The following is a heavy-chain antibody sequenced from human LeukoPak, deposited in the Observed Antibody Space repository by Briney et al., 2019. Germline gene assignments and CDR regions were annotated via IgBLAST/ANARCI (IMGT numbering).Heavy chain of an antibody. CDR2: ISSSSSYI. CDR3: ARGAHSSTPRTGFDY. CDR1: GFTFSSYT. J-gene: IGHJ4*02. Sequence: PGGSLGPSCAASGFTFSSYTMNWVRQAPGKGLEWVSSISSSSSYIYYADSVKGRFTISRDNAKNSLYLQMNSLRADDTAVYYCARGAHSSTPRTGFDYWGRGTLVTVSS. D-gene: IGHD6-19*01. V-gene: IGHV3-21*01.